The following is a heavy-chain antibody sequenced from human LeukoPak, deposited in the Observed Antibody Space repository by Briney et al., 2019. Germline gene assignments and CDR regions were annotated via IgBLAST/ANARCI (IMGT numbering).Heavy chain of an antibody. CDR1: GFAVSSNH. CDR2: IFNGGST. J-gene: IGHJ4*02. CDR3: AKEGLGYIAAPGE. D-gene: IGHD6-13*01. Sequence: PGGSLRLSCAASGFAVSSNHMNWVRQAPGKGLEWVSVIFNGGSTYYADSVKGRFTISRDNSKNTLYLRMNSLRAEETAVYYCAKEGLGYIAAPGEWGQGTLVTVSS. V-gene: IGHV3-53*01.